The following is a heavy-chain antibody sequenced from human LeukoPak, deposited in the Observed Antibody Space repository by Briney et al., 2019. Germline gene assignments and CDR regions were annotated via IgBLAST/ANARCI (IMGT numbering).Heavy chain of an antibody. J-gene: IGHJ4*02. CDR1: GGSISSYY. Sequence: PAETLSLTCTVSGGSISSYYWSWIRQPPGKGLEWIGYIYYSGSTNYNPSLKSRVTISVDTSKNQFSLKLSSVTAADTAVYYCARGRYFDWPPAPYFDYWGQGTLVTVSS. D-gene: IGHD3-9*01. CDR2: IYYSGST. CDR3: ARGRYFDWPPAPYFDY. V-gene: IGHV4-59*01.